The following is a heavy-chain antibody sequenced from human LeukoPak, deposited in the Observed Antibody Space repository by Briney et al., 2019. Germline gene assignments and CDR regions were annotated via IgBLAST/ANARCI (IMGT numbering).Heavy chain of an antibody. CDR3: ARDGGSYSYYYYMDV. CDR2: TSAYNGNT. J-gene: IGHJ6*03. V-gene: IGHV1-18*01. D-gene: IGHD1-26*01. CDR1: GYTFTSYG. Sequence: GASVKVSCKASGYTFTSYGISWVRQAPGQGLEWMGWTSAYNGNTNYAQKLQGRVTMTTDTSTSTAYMELRSLRSDDTAVYYCARDGGSYSYYYYMDVWGKGTTVTVSS.